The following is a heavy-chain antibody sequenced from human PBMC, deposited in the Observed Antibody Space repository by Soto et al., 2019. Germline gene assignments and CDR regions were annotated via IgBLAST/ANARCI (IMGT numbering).Heavy chain of an antibody. CDR3: ARDFGGSAAGVTLRYYYYGMDV. V-gene: IGHV3-30-3*01. D-gene: IGHD3-16*01. J-gene: IGHJ6*02. Sequence: SVKLSCAASGVTFSRYSMHWVLQAPGNRLEGVAVISYDGSNKYYADSVKGRFTISRDNSKNTLYLQMNSLRAEDTAVYYCARDFGGSAAGVTLRYYYYGMDVWGQGTTVTV. CDR1: GVTFSRYS. CDR2: ISYDGSNK.